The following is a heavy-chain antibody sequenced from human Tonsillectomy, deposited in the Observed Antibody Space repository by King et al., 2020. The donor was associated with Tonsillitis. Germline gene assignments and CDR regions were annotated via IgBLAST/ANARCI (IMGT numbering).Heavy chain of an antibody. V-gene: IGHV5-51*01. CDR3: ARQSARGGRVDAFDI. Sequence: DVQLVQSGAEVKKPGESLKISCKGSGYSFTTYWVAWVRQMPGKGLEWMGLIYPGDSDTRYSPSFQGQITISADKSIRTAYLQWSSRKASDTAIYYCARQSARGGRVDAFDIWGQGTVVTVSS. CDR2: IYPGDSDT. D-gene: IGHD3-16*01. CDR1: GYSFTTYW. J-gene: IGHJ3*02.